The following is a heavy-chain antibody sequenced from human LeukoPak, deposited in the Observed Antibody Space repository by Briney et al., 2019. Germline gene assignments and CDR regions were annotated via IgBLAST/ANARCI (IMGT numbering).Heavy chain of an antibody. V-gene: IGHV3-30*02. CDR1: GFTFSSYG. J-gene: IGHJ4*02. CDR2: IRYDGSNK. CDR3: AKYPSQQLAPPL. Sequence: PGGSLRLSCAASGFTFSSYGMHWVRQAPGKGLEWVAFIRYDGSNKYYADSVKGRFTISRDNSKNTLYLQMNSLRAEDTAVYYCAKYPSQQLAPPLWGQGTLVTVSS. D-gene: IGHD6-13*01.